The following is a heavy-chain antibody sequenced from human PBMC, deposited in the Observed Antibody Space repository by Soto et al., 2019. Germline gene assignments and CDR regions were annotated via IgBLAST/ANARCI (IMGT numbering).Heavy chain of an antibody. CDR2: IYWDDDK. Sequence: QITLKESGPTLVSPTQTLTLTCTFSGFSLSTTGVGVGWIRQPPGKALEWLALIYWDDDKRYSPSLKSRLTITKDTSKNEVILTMTNMDPVDTARYYCAQRLPHYGLGRERGTWFDPWGQGTLVTVSS. CDR3: AQRLPHYGLGRERGTWFDP. CDR1: GFSLSTTGVG. V-gene: IGHV2-5*02. D-gene: IGHD3-10*01. J-gene: IGHJ5*02.